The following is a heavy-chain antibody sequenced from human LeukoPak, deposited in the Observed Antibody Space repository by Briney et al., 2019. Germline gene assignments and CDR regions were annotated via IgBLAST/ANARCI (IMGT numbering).Heavy chain of an antibody. V-gene: IGHV4-59*01. D-gene: IGHD2-2*01. Sequence: SETLSLTCTVSGGSISSYYWSWIRQPPGKGLEWIGYIYYSGSTNYNPSLKSRVTISVDTSKNQFSLKLSSVTAADTAVYYCARVCSSTSCYYAFDIWGQGTVVTVSS. J-gene: IGHJ3*02. CDR2: IYYSGST. CDR3: ARVCSSTSCYYAFDI. CDR1: GGSISSYY.